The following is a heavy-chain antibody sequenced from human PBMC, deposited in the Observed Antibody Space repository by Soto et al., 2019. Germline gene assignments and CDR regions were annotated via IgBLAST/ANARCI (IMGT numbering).Heavy chain of an antibody. Sequence: QVQLQQWGAGLLKPSETLSLTCAVYGGSLRGYYGNWIRPSPGKGLEWIGEINYSGITNYNPSLKSRVTISIDTSKNQFSLNLSSVTAADTAVYYCARTRNVAVWGQGTTVTVSS. J-gene: IGHJ6*02. D-gene: IGHD1-1*01. CDR3: ARTRNVAV. CDR1: GGSLRGYY. V-gene: IGHV4-34*01. CDR2: INYSGIT.